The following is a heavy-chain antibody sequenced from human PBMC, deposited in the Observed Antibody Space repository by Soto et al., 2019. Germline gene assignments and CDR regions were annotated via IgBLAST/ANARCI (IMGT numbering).Heavy chain of an antibody. Sequence: PGGSLRLSCTGSGFNFDDFAINWVRQAPGKGLEWVGLIRNQTYHETPEYAAAVKGRFTISRDTSNGVAYLQMSSLREEDTATYYCAKGLRRLLRTQYYYGLDVWGRGTTVTVSS. V-gene: IGHV3-49*04. CDR3: AKGLRRLLRTQYYYGLDV. CDR1: GFNFDDFA. J-gene: IGHJ6*02. CDR2: IRNQTYHETP. D-gene: IGHD3-10*01.